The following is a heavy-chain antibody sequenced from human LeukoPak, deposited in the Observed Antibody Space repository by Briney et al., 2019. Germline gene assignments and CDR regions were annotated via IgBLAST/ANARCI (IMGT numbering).Heavy chain of an antibody. D-gene: IGHD3-22*01. CDR1: GYTFTSYG. V-gene: IGHV1-18*01. Sequence: PGASVKVSCKASGYTFTSYGISWVRQAPGQGLEWMGWISAYNGNTNYAQKLQGRVTMTTDTSTSTVYMELRSLRSDDTALYYCASESSGRVEDAFDFWGQGTMVTVSS. CDR2: ISAYNGNT. CDR3: ASESSGRVEDAFDF. J-gene: IGHJ3*01.